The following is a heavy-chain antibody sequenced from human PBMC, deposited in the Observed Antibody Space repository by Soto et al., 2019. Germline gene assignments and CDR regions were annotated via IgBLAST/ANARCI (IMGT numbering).Heavy chain of an antibody. Sequence: GASVKVSCKASGYTFTSYAMHWVRQAPGQRLEWMGWINAGNGNTKYSQKFQGRVTITRDTSASTAYMELSSLRSEDTAVYYCARDQLPAAMWGRSYWFDPRGQGTLVTVSS. CDR2: INAGNGNT. V-gene: IGHV1-3*01. J-gene: IGHJ5*02. CDR1: GYTFTSYA. CDR3: ARDQLPAAMWGRSYWFDP. D-gene: IGHD2-2*01.